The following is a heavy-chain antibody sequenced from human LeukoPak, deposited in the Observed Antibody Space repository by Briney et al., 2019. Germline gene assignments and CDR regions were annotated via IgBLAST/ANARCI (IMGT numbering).Heavy chain of an antibody. J-gene: IGHJ4*02. Sequence: GGSLRLSCAASGFTFSSYGMHWVRQAPGKGLEWVAVIWYDGSNKYYVDSVKGRFTISRDNSKNTLYLQMNSLRAEDTAVYYCAKVKLDYGGSYYFDYWGQGTLVTVSS. V-gene: IGHV3-33*06. CDR3: AKVKLDYGGSYYFDY. CDR1: GFTFSSYG. CDR2: IWYDGSNK. D-gene: IGHD4-23*01.